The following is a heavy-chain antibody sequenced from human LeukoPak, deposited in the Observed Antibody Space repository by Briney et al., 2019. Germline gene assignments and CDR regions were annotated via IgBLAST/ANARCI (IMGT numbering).Heavy chain of an antibody. CDR1: GGSISSYY. D-gene: IGHD3-9*01. V-gene: IGHV4-59*01. CDR3: ASSSSGDILTSYDLDY. J-gene: IGHJ4*02. Sequence: KTSETLSLTCTVSGGSISSYYWSWIRQPPGKGLEWIGYIYYSGSTNYNPSLKSRVTISVDTSKNQFSLKLSSVTAADTAVYYCASSSSGDILTSYDLDYWGQGTLVTVSS. CDR2: IYYSGST.